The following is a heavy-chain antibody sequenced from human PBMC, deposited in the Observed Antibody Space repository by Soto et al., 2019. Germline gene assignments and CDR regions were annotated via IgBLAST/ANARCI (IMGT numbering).Heavy chain of an antibody. J-gene: IGHJ4*02. Sequence: GGSLRLSCAPSGFTFSSYAMSWGRQAPGKGLEWVSAISGSGGSTYYADSVKGRFTISRDNSKNTLYLQMNSLRAEDTAVYYCAAGYSSSWYYFDYWGQRTLVTVSS. D-gene: IGHD6-13*01. CDR1: GFTFSSYA. CDR3: AAGYSSSWYYFDY. V-gene: IGHV3-23*01. CDR2: ISGSGGST.